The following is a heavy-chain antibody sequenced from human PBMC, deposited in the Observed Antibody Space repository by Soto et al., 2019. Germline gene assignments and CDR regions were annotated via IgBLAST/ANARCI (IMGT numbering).Heavy chain of an antibody. Sequence: EVQLVESGGGLVQPGGSLRLSCTASGVTFSSYSMVWVRQAPGNGLEWVSYISSSSSRIYYADSVKGRYSTSRDNAKKSRSPHMNTRREVGTSVYMCAREIGFATVARMVVWGSATTVTVSS. CDR3: AREIGFATVARMVV. D-gene: IGHD6-19*01. J-gene: IGHJ6*04. CDR1: GVTFSSYS. V-gene: IGHV3-48*02. CDR2: ISSSSSRI.